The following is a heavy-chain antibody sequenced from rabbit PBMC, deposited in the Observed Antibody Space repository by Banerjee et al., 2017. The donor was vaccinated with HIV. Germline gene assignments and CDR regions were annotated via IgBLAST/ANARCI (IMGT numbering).Heavy chain of an antibody. J-gene: IGHJ4*01. D-gene: IGHD4-1*01. Sequence: QEQLEESGGDLVKPEGSLTLTCTASAFSFSNKYVMCWVRQAPGKGLELIACIDTSSGSTDYANWVNGRFTISLDNAQNTVFLQMTSLTAADTATYFCARDLAGVIGWNFDLWGQGTLVTVS. V-gene: IGHV1S45*01. CDR2: IDTSSGST. CDR3: ARDLAGVIGWNFDL. CDR1: AFSFSNKYV.